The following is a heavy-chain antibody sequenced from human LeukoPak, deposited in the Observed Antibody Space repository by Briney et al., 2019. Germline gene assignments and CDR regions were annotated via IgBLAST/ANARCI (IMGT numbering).Heavy chain of an antibody. V-gene: IGHV4-59*01. J-gene: IGHJ6*03. CDR3: ARETSQKGAHYMDV. Sequence: SETLSLTCTVSGGSISSYYRSWIRQPPGKGLGWIWYIYYSGSTNYNPSLKSRVTISVDTSKKQFSLKLTSVTVADTAVYYCARETSQKGAHYMDVWGKGTTVTISS. D-gene: IGHD3-16*01. CDR2: IYYSGST. CDR1: GGSISSYY.